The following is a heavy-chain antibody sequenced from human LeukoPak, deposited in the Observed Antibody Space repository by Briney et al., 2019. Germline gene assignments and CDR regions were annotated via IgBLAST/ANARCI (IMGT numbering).Heavy chain of an antibody. Sequence: SETLSLTCTVSGGSISSSSYYWGWIRQPPGKGLEWIGSIYYSGSTYYNPSLKSRVTISVDTSKNQFSLKLSSVTAADTAVYYCTRTTADYYYGSGSYQYYFDYWGQGTLVTVSS. J-gene: IGHJ4*02. CDR2: IYYSGST. V-gene: IGHV4-39*01. CDR3: TRTTADYYYGSGSYQYYFDY. D-gene: IGHD3-10*01. CDR1: GGSISSSSYY.